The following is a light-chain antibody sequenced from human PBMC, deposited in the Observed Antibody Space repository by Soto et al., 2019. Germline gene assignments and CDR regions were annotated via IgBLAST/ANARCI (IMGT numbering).Light chain of an antibody. Sequence: EIVLTQSPGTLSLSPGERATLSCRASQSVSSSYLAWYQQKAGQAPRLLIYGASSRATGIPDRLSGSGSGTDITLTISRLEPEDFAGYYCQQYGDSPFTFGQGTKLEIK. CDR1: QSVSSSY. J-gene: IGKJ2*01. CDR3: QQYGDSPFT. V-gene: IGKV3-20*01. CDR2: GAS.